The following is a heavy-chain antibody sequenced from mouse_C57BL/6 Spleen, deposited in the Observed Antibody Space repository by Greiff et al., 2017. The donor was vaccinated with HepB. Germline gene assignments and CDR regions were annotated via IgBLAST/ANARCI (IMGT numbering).Heavy chain of an antibody. J-gene: IGHJ2*01. Sequence: QVQLQQSGAELVKPGASVKISCKASGYAFSSYWMNWVKQRPGKGLEWIGQIYPGDGDTNYNGKFKGKATLTADKSSSTAYMQLSSLTSEDSAVYFCARGITTVVADYFDYWGQGTTLTVSS. CDR2: IYPGDGDT. CDR1: GYAFSSYW. V-gene: IGHV1-80*01. CDR3: ARGITTVVADYFDY. D-gene: IGHD1-1*01.